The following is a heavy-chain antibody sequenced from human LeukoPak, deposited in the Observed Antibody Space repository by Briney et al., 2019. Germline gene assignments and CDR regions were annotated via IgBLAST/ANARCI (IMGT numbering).Heavy chain of an antibody. V-gene: IGHV3-30-3*01. J-gene: IGHJ4*02. Sequence: PGGSLRLSCAASGFTFSSYAMHWVRQAPGKGLEWVAVISYDGSNKYYADSVKGRFTISRDNSKNTLYLQMNSLRAEDTAVYYCARGFLIGAAAGPYYFDYWGQGTLVTVSS. CDR1: GFTFSSYA. D-gene: IGHD6-13*01. CDR3: ARGFLIGAAAGPYYFDY. CDR2: ISYDGSNK.